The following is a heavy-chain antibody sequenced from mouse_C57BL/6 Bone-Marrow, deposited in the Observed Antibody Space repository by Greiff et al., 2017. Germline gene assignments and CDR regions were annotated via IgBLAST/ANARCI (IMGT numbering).Heavy chain of an antibody. CDR3: ARGGITAYFDY. CDR2: ISSGGSYT. V-gene: IGHV5-6*01. Sequence: EVMLVESGGDLVKPGGSLKLSCAASGFTFSSYGMSWVRQTPDKRLEWVATISSGGSYTYYPDSVKGRFTISRDNAKNTLYLQMSSLKSEDTAMYYCARGGITAYFDYWGQGTTLTVSS. J-gene: IGHJ2*01. CDR1: GFTFSSYG. D-gene: IGHD1-2*01.